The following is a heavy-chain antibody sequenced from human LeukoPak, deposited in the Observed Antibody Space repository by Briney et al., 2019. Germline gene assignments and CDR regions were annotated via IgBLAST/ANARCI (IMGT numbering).Heavy chain of an antibody. V-gene: IGHV3-30-3*01. CDR1: GFTFSSYA. CDR3: ARVSVSDAFDI. CDR2: ISYDGSNE. Sequence: GRSLRLSCAASGFTFSSYAMHWVRQAPGKGLEWVAVISYDGSNEYYADSVKGRFTISRDNSKNTLYLQMNSLRAEDTAVYYCARVSVSDAFDIWGQGTMVTVSS. J-gene: IGHJ3*02. D-gene: IGHD3-10*01.